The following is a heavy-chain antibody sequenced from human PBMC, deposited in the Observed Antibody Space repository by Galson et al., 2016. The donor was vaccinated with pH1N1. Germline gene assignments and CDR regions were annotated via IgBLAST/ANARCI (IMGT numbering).Heavy chain of an antibody. D-gene: IGHD4-23*01. Sequence: SLRLSCAASGFTFSDYWMTWVRQAPGKGLEWVANIKADGSEKHYVDSVKGRFIIYRDNAKNSLYLQMNRLRAEDTALYSCAGRIYGGNSYWGQGTLVTVSS. J-gene: IGHJ4*02. V-gene: IGHV3-7*01. CDR1: GFTFSDYW. CDR2: IKADGSEK. CDR3: AGRIYGGNSY.